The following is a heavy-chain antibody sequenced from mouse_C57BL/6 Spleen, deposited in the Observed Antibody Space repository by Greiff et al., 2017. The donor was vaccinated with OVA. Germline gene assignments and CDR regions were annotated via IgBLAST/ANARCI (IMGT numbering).Heavy chain of an antibody. D-gene: IGHD2-5*01. CDR1: GFTFSDYG. CDR3: ARNPPVTGAMDY. V-gene: IGHV5-15*01. CDR2: ISNLAYSI. Sequence: EVQLVESGGGLVQPGGSLKLSCAASGFTFSDYGMAWVRQAPRKGPEWVAFISNLAYSIYYADTVTGRFTISRENAKNTLYLEMSSLRSEDTAMYYCARNPPVTGAMDYGGQGTSVTVSS. J-gene: IGHJ4*01.